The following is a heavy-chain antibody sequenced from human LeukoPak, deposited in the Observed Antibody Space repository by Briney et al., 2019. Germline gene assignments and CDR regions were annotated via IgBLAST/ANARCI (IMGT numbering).Heavy chain of an antibody. V-gene: IGHV3-7*01. CDR1: GFTFTNYW. CDR2: IKQDRSEK. D-gene: IGHD3-22*01. Sequence: GGSLRLSCAASGFTFTNYWMSWVRQAPGKGLELVANIKQDRSEKYYVDSVKGRFTISRDNAKNSLYLQMNSLRAEDTAVYYCARDLRSSGYYAFDYWGQGTLVTVSS. CDR3: ARDLRSSGYYAFDY. J-gene: IGHJ4*02.